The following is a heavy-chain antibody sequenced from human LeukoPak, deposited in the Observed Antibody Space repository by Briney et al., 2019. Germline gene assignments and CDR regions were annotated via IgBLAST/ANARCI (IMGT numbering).Heavy chain of an antibody. CDR1: GYTSTGYY. Sequence: ASVKVSCKASGYTSTGYYMHWERQAPGQGLEWMGLINPNSGGTNYAQKFQGRVTMTRDTSISTAYMELSRLRPDDTAVYYCASGSTMVRGVIIGPPPDYFDYWGQGTLVTVSS. J-gene: IGHJ4*02. V-gene: IGHV1-2*02. D-gene: IGHD3-10*01. CDR3: ASGSTMVRGVIIGPPPDYFDY. CDR2: INPNSGGT.